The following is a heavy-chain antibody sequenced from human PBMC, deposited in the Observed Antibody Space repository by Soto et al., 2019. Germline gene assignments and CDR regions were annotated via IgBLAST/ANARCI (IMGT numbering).Heavy chain of an antibody. CDR3: VRDHYPPSYIDV. V-gene: IGHV3-23*01. D-gene: IGHD1-26*01. CDR2: ISRNGCST. CDR1: GFTFRNYA. J-gene: IGHJ6*02. Sequence: GWSLRLSCAASGFTFRNYAMNWVRQAPWKGLEGGSIISRNGCSTYYADSVKGRFTISRDDSKNTLYLEMNSLRAEDTAVYYFVRDHYPPSYIDVCGQGILGTVSS.